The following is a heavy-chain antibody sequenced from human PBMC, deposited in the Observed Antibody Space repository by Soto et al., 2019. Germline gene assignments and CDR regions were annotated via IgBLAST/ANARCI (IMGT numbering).Heavy chain of an antibody. CDR3: GRVRRESVTTVTTDDAFDI. CDR1: GGTFSSYA. CDR2: IIPIFGTA. J-gene: IGHJ3*02. V-gene: IGHV1-69*13. Sequence: SVKVSCKASGGTFSSYAISWVRQAPGQGLEWMGGIIPIFGTANYAQKFQGRVTITADESTSTAYMELSSLRSEDTAVYYCGRVRRESVTTVTTDDAFDIGGKGKMVTVSS. D-gene: IGHD4-17*01.